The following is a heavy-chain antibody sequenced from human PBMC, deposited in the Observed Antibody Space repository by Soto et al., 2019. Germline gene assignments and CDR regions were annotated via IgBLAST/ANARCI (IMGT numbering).Heavy chain of an antibody. Sequence: PSETLSLTCSVSGGSIDTYYWTWFRQAPGRGLECNGNIYYCGTTNINPALESRVSLSIDRAKRQFSLTLSYVTAADTAVYYCARTAGTFDNFWTGYGYDIWGPGTKGTVSS. CDR3: ARTAGTFDNFWTGYGYDI. J-gene: IGHJ6*01. CDR2: IYYCGTT. CDR1: GGSIDTYY. D-gene: IGHD5-18*01. V-gene: IGHV4-59*13.